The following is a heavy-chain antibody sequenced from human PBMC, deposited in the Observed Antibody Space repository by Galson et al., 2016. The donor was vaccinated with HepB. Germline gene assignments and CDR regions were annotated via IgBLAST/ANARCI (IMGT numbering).Heavy chain of an antibody. V-gene: IGHV3-30-3*01. CDR3: ARVSTVTTFYYYYGMDV. D-gene: IGHD4-17*01. CDR2: ISDDGGNK. CDR1: GFTFSSYA. J-gene: IGHJ6*02. Sequence: SLRLSCAASGFTFSSYAMNWVRQAPGKGLEWVALISDDGGNKYYVDSVKGRFTISRDNSKNTLYLQMNSLRAEDTAVYYCARVSTVTTFYYYYGMDVWGQGDTVTVSS.